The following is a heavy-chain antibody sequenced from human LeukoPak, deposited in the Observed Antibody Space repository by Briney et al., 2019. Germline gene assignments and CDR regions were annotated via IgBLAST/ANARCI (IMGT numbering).Heavy chain of an antibody. CDR3: ARGTYYYGSGSYNFDY. CDR1: GGSFSGYY. CDR2: INHSGST. D-gene: IGHD3-10*01. J-gene: IGHJ4*02. V-gene: IGHV4-34*01. Sequence: SETLSLTXAVYGGSFSGYYWSWIRQPPGKGLEWIGEINHSGSTNYNPSLKSRVTISVDTSKNQFSLKLSSVTAADTAVYYCARGTYYYGSGSYNFDYWGQGTLVTVSS.